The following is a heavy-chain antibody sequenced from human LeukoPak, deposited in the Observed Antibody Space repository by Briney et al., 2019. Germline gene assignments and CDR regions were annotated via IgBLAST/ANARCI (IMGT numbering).Heavy chain of an antibody. Sequence: GGSLRLSCAASGFTLRNYDMSWVRQAPGKGPEWVSLIRGNSDSTYYADSVKGRFTISRDNSKNALYLQMNSLRAEDTAVYYCARVSSDWNYNFDYWGQGTLVTVSS. D-gene: IGHD1-7*01. CDR1: GFTLRNYD. J-gene: IGHJ4*02. CDR3: ARVSSDWNYNFDY. V-gene: IGHV3-23*01. CDR2: IRGNSDST.